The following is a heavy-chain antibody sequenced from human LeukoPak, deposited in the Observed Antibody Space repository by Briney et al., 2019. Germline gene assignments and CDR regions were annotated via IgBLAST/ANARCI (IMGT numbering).Heavy chain of an antibody. CDR1: GFTFSDYY. D-gene: IGHD2-15*01. CDR2: ISGSSKYI. Sequence: PGGSLRLSCAASGFTFSDYYMSWIRQAPGKGLEWVSYISGSSKYINYADSVKGRFTISRDNAKNSLYLQMNNLRAEDTAVYYCASPGEGYCSGGNCYYFDYWGQGTLVTVSS. J-gene: IGHJ4*02. CDR3: ASPGEGYCSGGNCYYFDY. V-gene: IGHV3-11*06.